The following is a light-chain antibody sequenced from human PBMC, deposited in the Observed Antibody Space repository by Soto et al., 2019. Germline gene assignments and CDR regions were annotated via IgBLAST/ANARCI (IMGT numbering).Light chain of an antibody. V-gene: IGLV2-14*03. J-gene: IGLJ3*02. CDR1: SRDVGAYNF. CDR2: DIT. Sequence: QSALTQPAYVSGSPGQAVTISCNGISRDVGAYNFVSWYQQHPGRAPKHIIYDITDRPSGVSSRFSGSRSGSTASLTISGLQAEDEADYYCSSYTSINNLWVFGGGTTLTVL. CDR3: SSYTSINNLWV.